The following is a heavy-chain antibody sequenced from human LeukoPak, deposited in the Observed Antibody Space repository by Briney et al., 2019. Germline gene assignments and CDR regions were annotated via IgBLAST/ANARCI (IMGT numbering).Heavy chain of an antibody. D-gene: IGHD1-1*01. CDR1: GYTFTGCY. CDR3: AREICNDGNAFDI. J-gene: IGHJ3*02. CDR2: INPNSGGT. Sequence: ASVKVSCKASGYTFTGCYMHWVRQAPGQGLEWMGWINPNSGGTNYAQKFQGRVTMTRDTSISTAYMELSRLRSDDTAVYYCAREICNDGNAFDIWGQGTMVTVSS. V-gene: IGHV1-2*02.